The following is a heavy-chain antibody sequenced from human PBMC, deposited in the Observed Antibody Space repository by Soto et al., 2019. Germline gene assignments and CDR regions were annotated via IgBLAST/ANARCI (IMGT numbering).Heavy chain of an antibody. V-gene: IGHV3-48*01. CDR2: LSGSSITI. CDR3: ARVGGSRVEDYYYYGIDV. J-gene: IGHJ6*02. CDR1: GFTFSTYS. D-gene: IGHD2-15*01. Sequence: GGSLRLSCAASGFTFSTYSMNWVRQAPGKGLEWLSYLSGSSITIYYADSVKGRFTISRDNAKNSLYLEMNSLRAEDSAVYYCARVGGSRVEDYYYYGIDVWGQGTTVTVSS.